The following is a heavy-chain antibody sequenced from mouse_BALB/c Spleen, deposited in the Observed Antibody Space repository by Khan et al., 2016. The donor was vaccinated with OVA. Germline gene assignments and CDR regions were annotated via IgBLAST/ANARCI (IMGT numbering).Heavy chain of an antibody. D-gene: IGHD2-14*01. J-gene: IGHJ2*01. V-gene: IGHV3-8*02. CDR1: GDSITSGY. CDR2: ISSSDST. Sequence: EVQLQESGPSLVKPSQTLSLTCSVTGDSITSGYWNWIRKFPGNKLEYMGYISSSDSTFYNPSLKSRISITRDTSKNQYYLQLNSVTTEDTATYYGARWNYRYDGYFDYWGQGTTLTGSS. CDR3: ARWNYRYDGYFDY.